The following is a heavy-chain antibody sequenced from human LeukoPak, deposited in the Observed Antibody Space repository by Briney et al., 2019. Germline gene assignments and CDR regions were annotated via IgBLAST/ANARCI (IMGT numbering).Heavy chain of an antibody. Sequence: GGSLRLSCAASEFSVGSNYMTWVRQAPGKGLEWVSLIYSGGSTYYADSVRGRFTISRDNSKNTLYLQMNSLRAEDTAVYYCARGPSGCHNTGGQGTLVTVSS. D-gene: IGHD5-12*01. CDR1: EFSVGSNY. CDR3: ARGPSGCHNT. J-gene: IGHJ4*02. CDR2: IYSGGST. V-gene: IGHV3-66*01.